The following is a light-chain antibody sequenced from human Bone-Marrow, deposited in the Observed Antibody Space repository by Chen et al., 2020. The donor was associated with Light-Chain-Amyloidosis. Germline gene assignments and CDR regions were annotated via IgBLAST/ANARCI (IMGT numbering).Light chain of an antibody. J-gene: IGLJ3*02. Sequence: QSVLTPPPSASGTPGQRVTSSCSGSSSNIGSNTVNWYQQLPGTAPKLLIYSNNQRPSGVPDRVSGSKYVTSASRASSGLQSEDEADYYCAAWDDSLNGWVLGGGTKLTVL. CDR1: SSNIGSNT. V-gene: IGLV1-44*01. CDR2: SNN. CDR3: AAWDDSLNGWV.